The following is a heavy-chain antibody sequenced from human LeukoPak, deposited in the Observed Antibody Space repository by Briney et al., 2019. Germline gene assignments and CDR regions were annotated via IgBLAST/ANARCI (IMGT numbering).Heavy chain of an antibody. D-gene: IGHD2-21*01. J-gene: IGHJ6*02. CDR1: GFTFSSYD. Sequence: GGSLRLSCAASGFTFSSYDMKWVRQAPGKGLEWVSVISGSGGRTYYADSVKGRFTISRDNSENTVYLQMNSLRADDTAIYYCVITCGGTNCRSSMDVWGQGTTVTVSS. CDR2: ISGSGGRT. CDR3: VITCGGTNCRSSMDV. V-gene: IGHV3-23*01.